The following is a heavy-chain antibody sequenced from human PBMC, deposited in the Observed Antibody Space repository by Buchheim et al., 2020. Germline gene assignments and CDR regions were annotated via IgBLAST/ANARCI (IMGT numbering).Heavy chain of an antibody. CDR2: IWYDGSNK. J-gene: IGHJ6*02. V-gene: IGHV3-33*01. CDR3: ARDYGDYYYYYYGMDV. CDR1: GFTFSSYG. D-gene: IGHD4-17*01. Sequence: QVQLVESGGGVVQPGRSLRLSCAASGFTFSSYGMHWVRQAPGKGLEWVAVIWYDGSNKYYADSVKGRFTISRDNSKNTLYLQMNSLRAKDTAVYYCARDYGDYYYYYYGMDVWGQGTT.